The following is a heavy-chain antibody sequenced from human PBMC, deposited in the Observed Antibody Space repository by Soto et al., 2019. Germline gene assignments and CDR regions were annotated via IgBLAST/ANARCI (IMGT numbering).Heavy chain of an antibody. V-gene: IGHV1-2*04. Sequence: GASVKVSCKASGYTFTGYYMHWVRQAPGQGLEWMGWINPNSGGTNYAQKFQGWVTMTRDTSISTAYMELSRLRSDDTAVYYCAREGMVRGVIDSFYPRTNSNYGMDVWGQGTTVTVSS. J-gene: IGHJ6*02. CDR1: GYTFTGYY. CDR3: AREGMVRGVIDSFYPRTNSNYGMDV. CDR2: INPNSGGT. D-gene: IGHD3-10*01.